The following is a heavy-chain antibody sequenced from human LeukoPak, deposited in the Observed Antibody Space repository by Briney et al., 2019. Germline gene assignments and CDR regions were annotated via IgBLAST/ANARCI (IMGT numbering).Heavy chain of an antibody. J-gene: IGHJ4*02. CDR2: TSAYNGNT. CDR1: GYTFTSYG. V-gene: IGHV1-18*01. D-gene: IGHD6-6*01. Sequence: ASVKVSCKASGYTFTSYGVNWVRQAPGQGLEWMGWTSAYNGNTNYAQKFQDRVTMTTDTSTHTAYVDLRSLRSDDTTVYYCARMMSIPVDGHRPLFDYWGQGTLVTVSS. CDR3: ARMMSIPVDGHRPLFDY.